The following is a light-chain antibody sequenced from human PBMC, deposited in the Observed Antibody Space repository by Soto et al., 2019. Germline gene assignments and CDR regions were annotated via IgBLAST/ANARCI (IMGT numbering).Light chain of an antibody. CDR1: QSVSTN. V-gene: IGKV3-15*01. CDR2: DTS. J-gene: IGKJ5*01. Sequence: EIVMTQSPATLSVSPGERATLSCRASQSVSTNYLGWYQQKPGQAPRLLIYDTSTRATGIPARFSGSGSGTEFTLTISSLQSEDFAVYYCQQYSNWPPITFGQGTRLEIK. CDR3: QQYSNWPPIT.